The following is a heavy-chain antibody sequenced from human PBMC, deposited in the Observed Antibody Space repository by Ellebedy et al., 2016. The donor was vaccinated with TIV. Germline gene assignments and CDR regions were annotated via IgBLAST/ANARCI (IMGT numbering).Heavy chain of an antibody. CDR2: ITSDGRDA. CDR3: VRVFYGSGSSLQH. CDR1: GFTFRTYNTYS. J-gene: IGHJ1*01. Sequence: PGGSLRLSCAASGFTFRTYNTYSMNWVRQAPGKGLEWVARITSDGRDATHADPVKGRFTISRDNTKNTLYLQMNSLRTEDTALYYCVRVFYGSGSSLQHWGPGTLVSVSS. V-gene: IGHV3-74*01. D-gene: IGHD3-10*01.